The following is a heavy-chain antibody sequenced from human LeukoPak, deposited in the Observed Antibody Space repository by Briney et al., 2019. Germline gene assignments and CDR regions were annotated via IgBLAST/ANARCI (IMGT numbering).Heavy chain of an antibody. CDR1: GGTFSSYA. V-gene: IGHV1-69*04. CDR2: IIPILGIA. J-gene: IGHJ6*02. Sequence: ASVKVSYKASGGTFSSYAISWVRQAPGQGLEWMGRIIPILGIANYAQKFQGRVTITADKSTSTACMELSSLRSEDTAVYYCARVFLRPYADYYYGMDVWGQGTTVTVSS. D-gene: IGHD2-2*01. CDR3: ARVFLRPYADYYYGMDV.